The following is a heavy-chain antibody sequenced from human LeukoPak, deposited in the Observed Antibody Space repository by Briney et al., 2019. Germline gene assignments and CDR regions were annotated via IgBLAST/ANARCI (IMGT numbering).Heavy chain of an antibody. V-gene: IGHV3-48*03. CDR3: ARDGPAYSFDY. CDR1: GFSFSGYE. J-gene: IGHJ4*02. Sequence: GGSLRLSCAASGFSFSGYEMNWVRQAPGKGLEWVSCISTSGSTVYYADSVKGRFTVSRDNARNSLYLQMNSLRAEDTALYYCARDGPAYSFDYWGQGTLVTVSS. CDR2: ISTSGSTV. D-gene: IGHD5-18*01.